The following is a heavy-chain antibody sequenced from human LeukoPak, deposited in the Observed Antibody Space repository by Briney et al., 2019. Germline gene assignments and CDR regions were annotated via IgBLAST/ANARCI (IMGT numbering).Heavy chain of an antibody. V-gene: IGHV3-23*01. CDR3: ARGRRLAYCGGDCSHLGY. CDR2: ISGSGGST. J-gene: IGHJ4*02. Sequence: PGGSLRLSCAASGFTFSSYAMSWVRQAPGKGLEWVSAISGSGGSTYYADSVKGRFTISRDNSKNTLYLQMNSLRAEDTAVYYCARGRRLAYCGGDCSHLGYWGQGTLVTVSS. CDR1: GFTFSSYA. D-gene: IGHD2-21*02.